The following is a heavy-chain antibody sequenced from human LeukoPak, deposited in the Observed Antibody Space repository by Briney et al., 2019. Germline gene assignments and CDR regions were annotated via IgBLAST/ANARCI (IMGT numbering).Heavy chain of an antibody. J-gene: IGHJ3*02. CDR2: ISGSGGST. CDR1: GFTFSSYA. CDR3: ARGYSYCGGDCYSTAFDI. Sequence: GGSLRLSCAASGFTFSSYAMSWVRQAPGKGLEWVSAISGSGGSTYYADSVKGRFTISRDNSKNTLYLQMNSLRAEDTAVYYCARGYSYCGGDCYSTAFDIWGQGTMVTVSS. V-gene: IGHV3-23*01. D-gene: IGHD2-21*02.